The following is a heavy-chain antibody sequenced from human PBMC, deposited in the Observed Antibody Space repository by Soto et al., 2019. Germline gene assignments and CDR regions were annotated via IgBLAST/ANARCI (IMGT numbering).Heavy chain of an antibody. CDR2: IYWDDDK. D-gene: IGHD6-19*01. Sequence: PMLVNPTQTLTLTCTFSGFSLITGGVGMGWIRQPPGKALEWLALIYWDDDKRYSPSLKSRLTITKDTSKNQVVLTMTNMDPVDTATYYCAHRLYSSAWPWDSGVFDYWGQGTLVTVSS. CDR3: AHRLYSSAWPWDSGVFDY. CDR1: GFSLITGGVG. J-gene: IGHJ4*02. V-gene: IGHV2-5*02.